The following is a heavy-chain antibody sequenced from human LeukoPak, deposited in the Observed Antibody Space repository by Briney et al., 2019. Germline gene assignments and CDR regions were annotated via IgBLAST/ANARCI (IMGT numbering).Heavy chain of an antibody. CDR1: GFTFSNHG. D-gene: IGHD2-2*01. J-gene: IGHJ4*02. CDR3: VKDFQPGYFDY. V-gene: IGHV3-30*02. Sequence: GGSLRLSCAASGFTFSNHGMHWARQAPGKGLEWVAFIRYDGGNKYYGDSVKGRFTMSRDNSKNTLYLEMNSLRAEDTAVYYCVKDFQPGYFDYWGQGTLVTVSS. CDR2: IRYDGGNK.